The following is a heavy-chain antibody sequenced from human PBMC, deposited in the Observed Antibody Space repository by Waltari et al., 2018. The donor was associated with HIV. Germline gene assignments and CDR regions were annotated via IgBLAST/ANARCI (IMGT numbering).Heavy chain of an antibody. CDR1: GYTFTDYY. D-gene: IGHD2-8*01. V-gene: IGHV1-2*06. CDR3: ATIPTNPNPDY. CDR2: SNPNSGDT. Sequence: QVQLVQSGAEVKKPGASVKVSCTASGYTFTDYYIHWVRQAPGQGLECMGRSNPNSGDTSYAQKFQGRVTMTRDTSISTAYMDLSRLRSDDTAVYYCATIPTNPNPDYWGQGTLVTVSS. J-gene: IGHJ4*02.